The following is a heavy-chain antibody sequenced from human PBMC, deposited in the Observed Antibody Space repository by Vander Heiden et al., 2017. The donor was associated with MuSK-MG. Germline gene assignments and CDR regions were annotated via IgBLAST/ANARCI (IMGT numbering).Heavy chain of an antibody. D-gene: IGHD3-16*02. CDR2: ISGDTTST. CDR3: AKHLIWGSSRYFDL. V-gene: IGHV3-23*01. J-gene: IGHJ2*01. CDR1: GFTFNNVA. Sequence: EVQLLESGGGLVKPGGSLRLSCAASGFTFNNVAMSWVRQGPGKGLEWVSSISGDTTSTFYADSVKGRFTISRDNSKKTLYLQMNSLRAEDTAVYYCAKHLIWGSSRYFDLWGRGTLVTVSS.